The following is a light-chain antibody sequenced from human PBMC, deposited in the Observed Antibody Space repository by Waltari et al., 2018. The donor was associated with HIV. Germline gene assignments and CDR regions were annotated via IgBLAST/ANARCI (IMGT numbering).Light chain of an antibody. Sequence: DIQMTQSPSSLSASVGDSLTITCRAGQNIANYLNWYQQQPGKAPQLLIYAESNLQRGVASRFSGSGSGTDFTLSISPLHPEDFATYYCQQSYTTPFTFGGGTRVDI. CDR1: QNIANY. CDR2: AES. J-gene: IGKJ4*01. CDR3: QQSYTTPFT. V-gene: IGKV1-39*01.